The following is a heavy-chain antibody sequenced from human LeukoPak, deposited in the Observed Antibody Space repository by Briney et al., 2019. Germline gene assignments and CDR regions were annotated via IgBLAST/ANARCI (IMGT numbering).Heavy chain of an antibody. CDR1: GYTFTGYY. D-gene: IGHD3-16*01. Sequence: ASVKVSCKASGYTFTGYYMHWVRQAPRQGLEWMGWINPNSGGTNYAQKFQGRVTMTRDTSISTAYMELSRLRSDDTAVYYCARDRARWGSKTFGYWGQGTLVTVSS. V-gene: IGHV1-2*02. CDR2: INPNSGGT. J-gene: IGHJ4*02. CDR3: ARDRARWGSKTFGY.